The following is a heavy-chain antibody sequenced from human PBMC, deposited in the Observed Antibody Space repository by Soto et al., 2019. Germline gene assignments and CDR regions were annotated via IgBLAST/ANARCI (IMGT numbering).Heavy chain of an antibody. CDR2: ISAYNGNT. J-gene: IGHJ5*02. V-gene: IGHV1-18*01. CDR1: GYTFTSYG. CDR3: ARERSEKTGTTWKGWFDP. Sequence: QVPLVQSGAEVKKPGASVKVSCKASGYTFTSYGISWVRQAPGQGLEWMGWISAYNGNTNYAQKLQGRVTMTTDTSTSTAYMELRSLRSDDTAVYYCARERSEKTGTTWKGWFDPWGQGTLVTVSS. D-gene: IGHD1-7*01.